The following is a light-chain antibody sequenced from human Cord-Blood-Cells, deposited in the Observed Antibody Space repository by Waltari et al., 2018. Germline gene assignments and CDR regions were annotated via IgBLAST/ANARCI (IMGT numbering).Light chain of an antibody. J-gene: IGLJ3*02. CDR2: STN. CDR1: SGSVSTSYY. V-gene: IGLV8-61*01. Sequence: QTVVTQEPSFSVSPGGTVTLTCGLSSGSVSTSYYPSWYQQTPGQAPRTLIYSTNTLSAGVPDRFSGSILGNKAALTSTGAQADDESDYYCVLYMGSGISVFGGGTKLTVL. CDR3: VLYMGSGISV.